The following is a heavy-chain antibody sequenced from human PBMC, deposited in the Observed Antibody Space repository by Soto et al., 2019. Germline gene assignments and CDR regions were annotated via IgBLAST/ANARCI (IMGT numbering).Heavy chain of an antibody. J-gene: IGHJ4*02. D-gene: IGHD3-3*01. CDR3: ARWSYLDY. V-gene: IGHV3-23*01. CDR2: ISGSDGKT. Sequence: GGTLRLSCAASGFSFGSYALSWVRQAPGKGLEWVSTISGSDGKTFYADSVKGRFSISRDTSQSTLYLQMNSLRADDTAMYYCARWSYLDYWGQGTRVTVSS. CDR1: GFSFGSYA.